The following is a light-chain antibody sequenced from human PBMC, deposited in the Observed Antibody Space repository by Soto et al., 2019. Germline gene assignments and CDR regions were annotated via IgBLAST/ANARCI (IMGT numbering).Light chain of an antibody. J-gene: IGKJ1*01. Sequence: EIVMTQSPATLSVSPGERATLACRASQSVSSNLAWYQQKPGQAPRLLIYGASSRATGIPDRFSGSGSGTDFTLTISRMEPEDFAVYYCQQSPAFGQGTKVEIK. V-gene: IGKV3D-15*01. CDR1: QSVSSN. CDR2: GAS. CDR3: QQSPA.